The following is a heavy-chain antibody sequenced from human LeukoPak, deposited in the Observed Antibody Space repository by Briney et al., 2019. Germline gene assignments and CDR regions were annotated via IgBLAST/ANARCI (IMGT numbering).Heavy chain of an antibody. D-gene: IGHD3-22*01. V-gene: IGHV1-18*01. J-gene: IGHJ4*02. CDR2: ISAYNGNT. CDR1: GYTFTSYG. CDR3: ARPAGAYYDSSGYYPYYFDY. Sequence: VASVKVSCKASGYTFTSYGISWVRQAPGQGLEWMGWISAYNGNTNYAQKLQGRVTMTTDTSTSTAYMELRSLRSDDTAVYYCARPAGAYYDSSGYYPYYFDYWGQGTPVTVSS.